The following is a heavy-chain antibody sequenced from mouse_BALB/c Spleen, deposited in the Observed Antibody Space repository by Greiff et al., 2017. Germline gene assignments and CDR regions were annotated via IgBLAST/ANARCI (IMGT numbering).Heavy chain of an antibody. D-gene: IGHD2-1*01. CDR2: IYPGNVNT. V-gene: IGHV1S56*01. CDR3: ARSADYYYYFDY. CDR1: GYTFTSYY. Sequence: LVESGPELVKPGASVRISCKASGYTFTSYYIHWVKQRPGQGLEWIGWIYPGNVNTKYNEKFKGKATLTADKSSSTAYMQLSSLTSEDSAVYFCARSADYYYYFDYWGQGTTLTVSS. J-gene: IGHJ2*01.